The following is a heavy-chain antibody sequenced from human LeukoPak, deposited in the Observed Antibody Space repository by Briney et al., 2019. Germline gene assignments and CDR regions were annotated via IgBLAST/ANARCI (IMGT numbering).Heavy chain of an antibody. CDR3: AKTIVVVPAAIDY. Sequence: GGSLRLSCAASGFTFSSYAMSWVRQAPGKGLEWVSAISGSGGSTYYADSVKGRFTISRDNSKNTLYLQMNSLRAEDMAVYYCAKTIVVVPAAIDYWGQGTLVTVSS. J-gene: IGHJ4*02. CDR2: ISGSGGST. V-gene: IGHV3-23*01. D-gene: IGHD2-2*01. CDR1: GFTFSSYA.